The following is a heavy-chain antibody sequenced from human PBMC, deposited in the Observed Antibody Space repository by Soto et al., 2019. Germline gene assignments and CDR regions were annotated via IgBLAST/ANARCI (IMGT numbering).Heavy chain of an antibody. Sequence: EVQLVESGGGLVKPGGSLRLSCAASGFTFSNAWMSWVRQAPGKGLEWVGRIKSKTDGGTTDYAALVKGRFTISRDDSKYTLYLQMNSLKTEYTAVYYCTTDPLYCDYGDDAFDIWGQWTMVTVCS. J-gene: IGHJ3*02. V-gene: IGHV3-15*01. CDR1: GFTFSNAW. CDR2: IKSKTDGGTT. D-gene: IGHD4-17*01. CDR3: TTDPLYCDYGDDAFDI.